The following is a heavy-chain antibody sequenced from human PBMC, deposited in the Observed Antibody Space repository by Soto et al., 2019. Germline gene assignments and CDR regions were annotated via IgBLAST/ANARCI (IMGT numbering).Heavy chain of an antibody. CDR2: ISYDGSNK. CDR1: GFTFSSYA. V-gene: IGHV3-30-3*01. CDR3: ASRLFTMIVVGKY. D-gene: IGHD3-22*01. Sequence: GGSLRLSCAASGFTFSSYAMHWVRQAPGKGLEWVAVISYDGSNKYYADSVKGRFTISRDNSKNTLYLQMNSLRAEDTAVYYCASRLFTMIVVGKYWGQGTLVTVSS. J-gene: IGHJ1*01.